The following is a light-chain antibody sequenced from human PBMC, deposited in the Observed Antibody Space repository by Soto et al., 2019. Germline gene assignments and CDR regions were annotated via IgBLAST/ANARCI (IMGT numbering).Light chain of an antibody. Sequence: QSALTQPASVSGSPGQSITISCSGPTTDIHDFNSISWYQHHPGKAPKLIVYDVTRRPSGVSRRFSGSKSGLTASLTISGLQAEDEADYFCASYTATNTLLFGTANKVTVL. V-gene: IGLV2-14*01. CDR1: TTDIHDFNS. J-gene: IGLJ1*01. CDR2: DVT. CDR3: ASYTATNTLL.